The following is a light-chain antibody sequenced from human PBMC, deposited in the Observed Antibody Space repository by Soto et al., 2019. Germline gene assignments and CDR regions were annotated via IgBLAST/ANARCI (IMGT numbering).Light chain of an antibody. J-gene: IGLJ1*01. CDR1: SSNIAANS. CDR3: GAWDTSLTVYV. CDR2: DSD. V-gene: IGLV1-51*01. Sequence: QSVLTQPPSVSAAPGQEVTISCSGSSSNIAANSVSWYQHLPGTAPKLLIYDSDRRPSGTPARFSGSKSGTSATLGITGLQTGDEADYYCGAWDTSLTVYVFRSGTKVTVL.